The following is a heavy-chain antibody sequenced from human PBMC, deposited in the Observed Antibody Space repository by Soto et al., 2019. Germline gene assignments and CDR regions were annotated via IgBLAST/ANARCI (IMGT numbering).Heavy chain of an antibody. V-gene: IGHV1-2*04. CDR3: AGAEPGIAAAGIGDY. CDR2: INPNSGGT. D-gene: IGHD6-13*01. J-gene: IGHJ4*02. CDR1: GYTFTGYY. Sequence: GASVKVSCKASGYTFTGYYMHWVRQAPGQGLEWMGWINPNSGGTNYAQKFQGWVTMTRDTSISTAYMELSRLRSDDTAVHYCAGAEPGIAAAGIGDYWGQGTLVTVSS.